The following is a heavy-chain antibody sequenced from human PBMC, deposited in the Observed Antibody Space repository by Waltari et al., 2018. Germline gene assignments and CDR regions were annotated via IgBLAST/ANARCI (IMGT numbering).Heavy chain of an antibody. CDR1: GGYISRHS. V-gene: IGHV4-59*11. Sequence: QVQLQESGPGLVKPSETLSLTCTVSGGYISRHSWSWIRQHAGTGLEWIGCGYYSGSTSSNPSRSSRVTRSLDTSAIHFSLKLSSVTAADTAVYYCARVVYSVVVPAAGYYYYYMDVWGKGTTVTVSS. J-gene: IGHJ6*03. CDR3: ARVVYSVVVPAAGYYYYYMDV. D-gene: IGHD2-2*01. CDR2: GYYSGST.